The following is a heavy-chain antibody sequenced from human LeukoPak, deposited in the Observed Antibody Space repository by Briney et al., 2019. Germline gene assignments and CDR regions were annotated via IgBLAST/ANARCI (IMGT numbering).Heavy chain of an antibody. V-gene: IGHV3-7*01. D-gene: IGHD3-9*01. CDR2: IKQDGSGK. J-gene: IGHJ4*02. CDR1: GFTFSSYW. Sequence: GGSLRLSCAASGFTFSSYWMSWVRQAPGKGLEWVANIKQDGSGKYYVDSVKGRFTISRDNAKNSLYLQMNSLRAEDTAVYYCARTRADILTGYPYFDYWGQGTLVTVSS. CDR3: ARTRADILTGYPYFDY.